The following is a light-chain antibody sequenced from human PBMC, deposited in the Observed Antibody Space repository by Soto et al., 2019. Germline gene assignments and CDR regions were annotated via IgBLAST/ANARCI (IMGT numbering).Light chain of an antibody. CDR2: DVS. J-gene: IGLJ1*01. CDR1: CSDVGAYTF. CDR3: SSYTSSSTHV. V-gene: IGLV2-14*03. Sequence: QSVLTQPASVSGSPGQSITISCTGTCSDVGAYTFVSWYQQHPDKVPKLMIFDVSRRPSGVSDRFSGSKSGNTASLTISGLQPEDEADYYCSSYTSSSTHVFGSGTKVTVL.